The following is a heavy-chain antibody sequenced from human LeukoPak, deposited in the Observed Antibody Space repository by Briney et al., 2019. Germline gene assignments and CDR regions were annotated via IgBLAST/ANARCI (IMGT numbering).Heavy chain of an antibody. J-gene: IGHJ5*02. Sequence: PSETLSLTCAVYGGSFSGYYWSWIRQPPGKGLEWIGEINHSGSTNYNPSLKSRVTISVDTSKNQFSLKLSPVTAADTAVYYCARETSFWTANNWFDPWGQGTLVTVSS. CDR3: ARETSFWTANNWFDP. D-gene: IGHD3/OR15-3a*01. CDR1: GGSFSGYY. V-gene: IGHV4-34*01. CDR2: INHSGST.